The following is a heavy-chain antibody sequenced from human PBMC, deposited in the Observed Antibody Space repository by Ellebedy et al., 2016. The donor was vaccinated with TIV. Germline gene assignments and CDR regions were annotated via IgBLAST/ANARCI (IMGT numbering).Heavy chain of an antibody. V-gene: IGHV4-34*01. CDR1: GGSFSGYY. J-gene: IGHJ6*02. D-gene: IGHD5-24*01. CDR3: ARGRRWLHSSHYYYGMDV. CDR2: INHSGST. Sequence: MPSETLSLTCAVYGGSFSGYYWSRIRQPPGKGLEWIGEINHSGSTNYNPSLKSRVTISVDTSKNQFSLKLSSVTAADTAVYYCARGRRWLHSSHYYYGMDVWGQGTTVTVSS.